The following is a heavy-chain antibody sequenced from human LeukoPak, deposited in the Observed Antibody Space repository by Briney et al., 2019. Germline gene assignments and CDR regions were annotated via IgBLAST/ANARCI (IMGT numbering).Heavy chain of an antibody. J-gene: IGHJ5*02. V-gene: IGHV1-69*06. Sequence: ASVKVSCKASGGTFSSYAISWVRQAPGQGLEGVGGIIPIFGTANYAQKFQGRVTITADKSTSTAYMELSSLRSEDTAVYYCARAGYCSSTSCLWFDPWGQGTLVTVSS. D-gene: IGHD2-2*01. CDR3: ARAGYCSSTSCLWFDP. CDR1: GGTFSSYA. CDR2: IIPIFGTA.